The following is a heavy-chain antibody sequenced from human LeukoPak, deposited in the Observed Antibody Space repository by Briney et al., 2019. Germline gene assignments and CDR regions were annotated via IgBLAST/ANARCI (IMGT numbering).Heavy chain of an antibody. V-gene: IGHV4-38-2*02. CDR3: ARDRARYGSGIFDY. Sequence: SETLSLTCTVSGYSISSGYYWGWIRQPPGKGLEWIGSIYHSGSTYYNPSLKSRVTISVGTSKNQFSLKLSSVTAADTAVYYCARDRARYGSGIFDYWGQGTLVTVSS. CDR1: GYSISSGYY. D-gene: IGHD3-10*01. J-gene: IGHJ4*02. CDR2: IYHSGST.